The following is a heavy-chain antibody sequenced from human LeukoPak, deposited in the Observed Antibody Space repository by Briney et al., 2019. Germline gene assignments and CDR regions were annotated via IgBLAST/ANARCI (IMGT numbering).Heavy chain of an antibody. CDR2: INWNGGST. V-gene: IGHV3-20*04. CDR1: GFTFDDYG. Sequence: GGSLRLSCAASGFTFDDYGMSWVRQAPGKGLEWVSGINWNGGSTGYADSVKGRFTISRDNAKNSLYLQMNSLRAEDTAVYYCAKDQGYSYGYDTNYYYYYYMDVWGKGTTVTVSS. CDR3: AKDQGYSYGYDTNYYYYYYMDV. J-gene: IGHJ6*03. D-gene: IGHD5-18*01.